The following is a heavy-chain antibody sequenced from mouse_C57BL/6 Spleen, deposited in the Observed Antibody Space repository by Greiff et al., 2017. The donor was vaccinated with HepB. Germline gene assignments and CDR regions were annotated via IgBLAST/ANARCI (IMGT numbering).Heavy chain of an antibody. CDR2: IDPSDSYT. Sequence: QVQLQQPGAELVKPGASVKLSCKASGYTFTSYWMQWVKQRPGQGLEWIGEIDPSDSYTNYNQKFKGKATLTVDTSSSTAYMQLSSLTSEDSAVYYCARGKSNYDRAMDYWGQGTSVTVSS. D-gene: IGHD2-5*01. V-gene: IGHV1-50*01. CDR3: ARGKSNYDRAMDY. CDR1: GYTFTSYW. J-gene: IGHJ4*01.